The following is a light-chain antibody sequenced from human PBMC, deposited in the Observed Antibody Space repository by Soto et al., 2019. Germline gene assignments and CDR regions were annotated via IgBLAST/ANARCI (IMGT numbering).Light chain of an antibody. CDR1: QSISSW. CDR3: QQYNSYLRT. Sequence: DIQMTQSPSTLSASVGDRVTITCRASQSISSWLAWYQQKPGKAPKLLIYKASSLESGVPSRFSGSGSGTEFTLTISILQPDDFATYYCQQYNSYLRTFGQGTKVEIK. V-gene: IGKV1-5*03. J-gene: IGKJ1*01. CDR2: KAS.